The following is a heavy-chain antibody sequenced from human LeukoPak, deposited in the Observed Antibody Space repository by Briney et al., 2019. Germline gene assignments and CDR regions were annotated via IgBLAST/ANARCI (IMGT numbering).Heavy chain of an antibody. CDR1: GFTFSSYA. D-gene: IGHD3-16*01. Sequence: QPGGSLRLSCAASGFTFSSYAMNWVRQAPGKGLEWVSAISGSGGSPYYADSVKGRFTISRDNSKNTLYLQMNSLTAEDTAVYYCAKAQISWRLGESGLRAAGDYWGQGTLVTVSS. V-gene: IGHV3-23*01. J-gene: IGHJ4*02. CDR2: ISGSGGSP. CDR3: AKAQISWRLGESGLRAAGDY.